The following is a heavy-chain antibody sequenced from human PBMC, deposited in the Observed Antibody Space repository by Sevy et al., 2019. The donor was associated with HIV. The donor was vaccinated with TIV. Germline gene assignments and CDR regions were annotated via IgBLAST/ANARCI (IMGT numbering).Heavy chain of an antibody. CDR3: AKTLQKLPFHPHYFDY. D-gene: IGHD2-21*02. Sequence: GGSLRLSCAASGFTLGSYTMNWVRQAPGKGLEWVASISATGGSTYYADSVKGRFTISRDGSKSILYLQMNSLTAEDTAIFYCAKTLQKLPFHPHYFDYWGQGTLVTVSS. CDR1: GFTLGSYT. V-gene: IGHV3-23*01. CDR2: ISATGGST. J-gene: IGHJ4*02.